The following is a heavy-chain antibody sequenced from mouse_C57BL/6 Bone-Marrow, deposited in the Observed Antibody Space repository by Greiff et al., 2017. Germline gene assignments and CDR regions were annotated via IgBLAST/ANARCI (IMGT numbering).Heavy chain of an antibody. CDR3: ATSRGDDGYFWYFDV. V-gene: IGHV1-26*01. CDR2: INPNNGGT. Sequence: VQLQQSGPELVKPGASVKISCKASGYTFTDYYMNWVKQSHGKSLEWIGDINPNNGGTSYNQKFKGKATLTVDKSSSTAYMELRSLTSEDSAVYYCATSRGDDGYFWYFDVWGTGTTVTVSS. D-gene: IGHD2-3*01. CDR1: GYTFTDYY. J-gene: IGHJ1*03.